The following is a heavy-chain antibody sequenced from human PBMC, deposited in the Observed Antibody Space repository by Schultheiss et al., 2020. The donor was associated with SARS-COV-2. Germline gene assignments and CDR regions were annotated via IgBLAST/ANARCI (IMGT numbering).Heavy chain of an antibody. J-gene: IGHJ5*02. D-gene: IGHD2-15*01. CDR1: GGSFSGYY. CDR3: ARPGGGGYNWLDP. Sequence: SETLSLTCAVYGGSFSGYYWSWIRQPPGKGLEWIGEINHSGSTNYNPSLKSRVTISVDTSKNQFSLKLSSVTAADTAVYYCARPGGGGYNWLDPWGQGTLVTVSS. V-gene: IGHV4-34*01. CDR2: INHSGST.